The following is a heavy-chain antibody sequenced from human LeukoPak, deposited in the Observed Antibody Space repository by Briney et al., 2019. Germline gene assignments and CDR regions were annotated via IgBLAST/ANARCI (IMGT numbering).Heavy chain of an antibody. CDR3: ARGRVVIGSDYFDY. CDR1: GGPISSYY. D-gene: IGHD3-3*01. V-gene: IGHV4-59*01. CDR2: IYYSGST. J-gene: IGHJ4*02. Sequence: PSETLSLTCTVSGGPISSYYWSWIRQPPGKGLEWIGYIYYSGSTNYNPSLKSRVTILVDTSKNQFSLKLSSVTAADTAVYYCARGRVVIGSDYFDYWGQGTLVTVSS.